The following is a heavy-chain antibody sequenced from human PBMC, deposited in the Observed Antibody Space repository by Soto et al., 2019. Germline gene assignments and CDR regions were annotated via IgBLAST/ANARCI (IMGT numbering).Heavy chain of an antibody. CDR2: ILPFFGTA. CDR3: ARGHEYGGNSEAFEV. CDR1: GGTFRTES. Sequence: QVHLVQSGAEVKKPGSSVKVSCKYSGGTFRTESINWVRQAPGQGLEWMGGILPFFGTADYAPRFQGRVTSSADGATTTGYMDLSSLTSQDTAVYFCARGHEYGGNSEAFEVWGQGTMVTVSS. D-gene: IGHD4-17*01. V-gene: IGHV1-69*13. J-gene: IGHJ3*01.